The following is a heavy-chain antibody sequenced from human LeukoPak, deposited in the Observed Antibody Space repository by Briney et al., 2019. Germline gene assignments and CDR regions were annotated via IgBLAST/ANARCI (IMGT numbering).Heavy chain of an antibody. Sequence: GGSLRLSCVASGFTFSYNGMHWVRQAPGKGLEWVAFIRYDGSNKYYADSVKGRFTISRDNSKNTLYLQMNSLRAEDTAVYYCAKDPNDRYCSGGSCHNGYNWFDPWGQGTLVTVSS. D-gene: IGHD2-15*01. CDR1: GFTFSYNG. CDR2: IRYDGSNK. V-gene: IGHV3-30*02. J-gene: IGHJ5*02. CDR3: AKDPNDRYCSGGSCHNGYNWFDP.